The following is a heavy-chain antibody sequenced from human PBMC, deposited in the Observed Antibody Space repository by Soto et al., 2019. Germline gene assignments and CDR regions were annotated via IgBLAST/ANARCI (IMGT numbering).Heavy chain of an antibody. CDR2: ISGSGGST. CDR3: AKDSSYYPLRDAFDI. CDR1: GFTFSSYA. V-gene: IGHV3-23*01. J-gene: IGHJ3*02. Sequence: GGSLRLSCAASGFTFSSYAMSWVRPAPGKGLEWVSAISGSGGSTYYADSVKGRFTISRDNSKNTLYLQMNSLRAEDTAVYYCAKDSSYYPLRDAFDIWGQGTMVTVSS. D-gene: IGHD1-26*01.